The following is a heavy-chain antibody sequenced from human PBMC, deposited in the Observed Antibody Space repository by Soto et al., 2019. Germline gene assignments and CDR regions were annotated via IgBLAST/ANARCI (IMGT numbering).Heavy chain of an antibody. CDR2: IYYSGST. D-gene: IGHD3-22*01. J-gene: IGHJ6*02. CDR3: ARDYYDSSGYYYYYYGMDV. CDR1: GGSISSGGYY. Sequence: SETLSLTCTVSGGSISSGGYYWSWIRQHPGKGLEWIGYIYYSGSTYYNPSLKSRVTISVDTSKNQFSLKLSSVTAADTAVYHCARDYYDSSGYYYYYYGMDVWGQGTTVTVSS. V-gene: IGHV4-31*03.